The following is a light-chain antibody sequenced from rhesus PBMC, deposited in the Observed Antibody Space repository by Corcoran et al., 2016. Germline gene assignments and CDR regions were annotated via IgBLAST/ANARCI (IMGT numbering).Light chain of an antibody. V-gene: IGKV1-38*01. CDR3: QQRNSYPRT. CDR1: QGISSY. J-gene: IGKJ1*01. Sequence: DIQLTQSPSSLSASVGDRVTITCRASQGISSYLAWYQQKSGKAPQLLIYDASNLQSGVPSRVSGSGSGTEFTLTISSLQPEDFATYYCQQRNSYPRTFGQGTKVEIK. CDR2: DAS.